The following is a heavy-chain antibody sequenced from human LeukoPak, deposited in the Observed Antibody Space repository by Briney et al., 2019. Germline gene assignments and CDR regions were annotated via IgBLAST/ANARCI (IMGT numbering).Heavy chain of an antibody. J-gene: IGHJ4*02. Sequence: SETLSLTCTVSGGSTSSSNYYWGWIRQPPGKGLEWIGGIHYSGNTYYNPSLKSRVTISIDTSKNQFSLKLSPVTAADTAVYYCARLGAGPTYYDFWSGYSSFYFDYWGQGTLVTVSS. V-gene: IGHV4-39*01. CDR3: ARLGAGPTYYDFWSGYSSFYFDY. CDR2: IHYSGNT. D-gene: IGHD3-3*01. CDR1: GGSTSSSNYY.